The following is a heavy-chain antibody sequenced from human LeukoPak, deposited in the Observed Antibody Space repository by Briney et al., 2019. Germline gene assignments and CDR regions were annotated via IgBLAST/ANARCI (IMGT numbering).Heavy chain of an antibody. Sequence: QPGRSLRLSCAASGFTFDDYAMHWVRQAPGKGLESVSGISWNSGSIGYADSVKGRFTISRDNAKNSLYLQMNSLRAEDTALYYCAKDIAAAGDDAFDIWGQGTMVTVSS. CDR2: ISWNSGSI. V-gene: IGHV3-9*01. CDR1: GFTFDDYA. CDR3: AKDIAAAGDDAFDI. D-gene: IGHD6-13*01. J-gene: IGHJ3*02.